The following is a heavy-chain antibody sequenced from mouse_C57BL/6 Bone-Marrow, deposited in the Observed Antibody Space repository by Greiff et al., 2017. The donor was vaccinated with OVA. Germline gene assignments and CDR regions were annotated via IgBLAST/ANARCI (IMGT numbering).Heavy chain of an antibody. CDR2: IYPGNSDT. Sequence: VQLQQSGTVLARPGASVKMSCKTSGYTFTSYWMHWVKQRPGQGLEWIGAIYPGNSDTSYNQKFKGKAKLTAVTSASPAYMELSSLTNEDSAVYDCTRWDYYGSYYFDYWGQGTTLTVSS. D-gene: IGHD1-1*01. CDR1: GYTFTSYW. V-gene: IGHV1-5*01. J-gene: IGHJ2*01. CDR3: TRWDYYGSYYFDY.